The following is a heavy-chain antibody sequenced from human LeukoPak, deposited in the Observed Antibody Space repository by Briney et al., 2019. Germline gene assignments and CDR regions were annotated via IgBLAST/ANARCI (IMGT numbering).Heavy chain of an antibody. CDR3: ATDCSNDNCYST. V-gene: IGHV3-33*02. J-gene: IGHJ4*02. D-gene: IGHD2-2*01. Sequence: GGSLRLSCEASGFTFNKYGMYWVRQTPGKGLEWVALIWYDGRNKYYADSAKGRFTISRDNSKNTLFLQMNSLRAEDTAVYYCATDCSNDNCYSTWGQGTLVTVSS. CDR1: GFTFNKYG. CDR2: IWYDGRNK.